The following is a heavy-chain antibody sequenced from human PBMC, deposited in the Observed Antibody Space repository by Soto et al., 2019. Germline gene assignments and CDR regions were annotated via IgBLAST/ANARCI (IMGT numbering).Heavy chain of an antibody. Sequence: GGSLRLSCAASGFTFSSYVMSWVRQAPGKGLEWVSAISGSGGSTYYADSVKGRFTISRDNSKKKLYLQMNSLRAEDTAVYYCAKDAFGIAVAGPKDYWGQGTLVTVSS. CDR1: GFTFSSYV. CDR2: ISGSGGST. D-gene: IGHD6-19*01. CDR3: AKDAFGIAVAGPKDY. J-gene: IGHJ4*02. V-gene: IGHV3-23*01.